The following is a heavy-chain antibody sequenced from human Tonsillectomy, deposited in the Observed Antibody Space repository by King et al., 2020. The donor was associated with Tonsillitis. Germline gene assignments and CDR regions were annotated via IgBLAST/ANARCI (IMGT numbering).Heavy chain of an antibody. CDR1: GYSIRSGSY. D-gene: IGHD3-10*01. CDR3: ARDRGFGEGGWFDPWGQGTLFTVSSDTAVYYCARDPGFGEGGWFDP. J-gene: IGHJ5*02. CDR2: MYHSGSA. Sequence: MQLQESGPGLVKPSETLSLTCAVSGYSIRSGSYWGWIRQPPGKGLEWIGSMYHSGSAYYNPSLKSRVTISVDTSKNQFSLNLSSVTAADTAVYYCARDRGFGEGGWFDPWGQGTLFTVSSDTAVYYCARDPGFGEGGWFDPWGQGTLVTVSS. V-gene: IGHV4-38-2*02.